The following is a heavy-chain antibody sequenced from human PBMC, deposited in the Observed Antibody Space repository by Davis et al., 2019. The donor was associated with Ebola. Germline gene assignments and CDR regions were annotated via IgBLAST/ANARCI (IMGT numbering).Heavy chain of an antibody. CDR3: ASGGGGYCSGGSCYHYGMDV. J-gene: IGHJ6*02. CDR1: GFTFSSYS. V-gene: IGHV3-21*04. Sequence: GGSLRLSCAASGFTFSSYSMNWVRQAPGKGLEWVSSISSSSSYIYYADSVKGRFTISRDNAKNSLYLQMNSLRAEDTAVYYCASGGGGYCSGGSCYHYGMDVWGQGTTVTVSS. D-gene: IGHD2-15*01. CDR2: ISSSSSYI.